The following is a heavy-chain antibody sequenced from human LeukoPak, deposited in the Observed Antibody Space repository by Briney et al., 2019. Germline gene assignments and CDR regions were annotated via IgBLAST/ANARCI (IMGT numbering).Heavy chain of an antibody. Sequence: SETLSLTCAVYGGSFSGYYWSWIRQPPGKGREWIGYIYYSGSTYYNPSLKSRVTISVDTSKNQFSLKLSSVTAADTAVYYCARGPITMIAGPTYYFDYWGQGTLVTVSS. CDR2: IYYSGST. D-gene: IGHD3-22*01. CDR1: GGSFSGYY. CDR3: ARGPITMIAGPTYYFDY. J-gene: IGHJ4*02. V-gene: IGHV4-30-4*08.